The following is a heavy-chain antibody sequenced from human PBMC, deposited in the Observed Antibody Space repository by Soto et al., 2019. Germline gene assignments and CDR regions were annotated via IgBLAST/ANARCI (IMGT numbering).Heavy chain of an antibody. D-gene: IGHD1-7*01. CDR3: ARRWITGTHGYGMDV. V-gene: IGHV1-69*13. CDR1: GGTFSSYA. Sequence: SVKVSCKASGGTFSSYAISWVRQAPGQGLEWMGGIIPIFGTANYAQKFQGRVTITADESTSTAYMELSSLRSEDTAVYYRARRWITGTHGYGMDVWGQGTTVTVSS. CDR2: IIPIFGTA. J-gene: IGHJ6*02.